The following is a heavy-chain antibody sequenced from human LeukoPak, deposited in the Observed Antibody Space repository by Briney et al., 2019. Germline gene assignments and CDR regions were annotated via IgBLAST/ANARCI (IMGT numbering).Heavy chain of an antibody. D-gene: IGHD3-10*01. V-gene: IGHV3-21*01. CDR1: GFTFSTYR. J-gene: IGHJ5*02. Sequence: GGSLRLSCAASGFTFSTYRMNWVRQAPGKGLEWVSYISSSSSYIYYADSVKGRFAISRDNAKNPLYLQMNSLRAEDTAVYYCARDPSGSGWFDPWGQGTLVTVSS. CDR3: ARDPSGSGWFDP. CDR2: ISSSSSYI.